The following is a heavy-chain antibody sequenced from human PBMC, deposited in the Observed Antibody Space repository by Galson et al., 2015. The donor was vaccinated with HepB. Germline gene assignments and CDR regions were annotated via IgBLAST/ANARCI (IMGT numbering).Heavy chain of an antibody. Sequence: SVKVSCKASGGTFSSYAISWVRQAPGQGLEWMGGIIPIFGTANYAQKFQGRVTITADESTSTAYMELSSLRSEDTAVYYCARGGSRGYCGGDCYFRPGAFDIWGQGTMVTVSS. CDR3: ARGGSRGYCGGDCYFRPGAFDI. CDR1: GGTFSSYA. J-gene: IGHJ3*02. D-gene: IGHD2-21*01. CDR2: IIPIFGTA. V-gene: IGHV1-69*13.